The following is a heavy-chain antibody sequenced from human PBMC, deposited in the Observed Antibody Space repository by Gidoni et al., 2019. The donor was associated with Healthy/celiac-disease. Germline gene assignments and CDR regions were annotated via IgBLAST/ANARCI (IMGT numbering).Heavy chain of an antibody. Sequence: QVQLQQWGAGLLKPSETLSLTCAVYGGSFSGYYWSWIRQPPGKGLEWIGEINPSGRTNYNPSLKSRVTISVDTSKNQFSLKLSSVTAADTAVYYCARGEHSRRGDYWGQGTLVTVSS. D-gene: IGHD6-6*01. CDR1: GGSFSGYY. J-gene: IGHJ4*02. CDR3: ARGEHSRRGDY. V-gene: IGHV4-34*01. CDR2: INPSGRT.